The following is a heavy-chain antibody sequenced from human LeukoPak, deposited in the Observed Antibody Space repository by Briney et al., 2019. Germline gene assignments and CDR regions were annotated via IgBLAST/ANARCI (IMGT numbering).Heavy chain of an antibody. D-gene: IGHD5-24*01. Sequence: GGSLRLSCAASGFTFSSYEMNWVRQAPGKGLEWVSYISGSASTIYYADSVKGRFTISRDNAKNSLYLQMNSLRAEDTAVYYCVTKWRWLQFWGRGTLVTVSS. CDR3: VTKWRWLQF. CDR2: ISGSASTI. J-gene: IGHJ4*02. CDR1: GFTFSSYE. V-gene: IGHV3-48*03.